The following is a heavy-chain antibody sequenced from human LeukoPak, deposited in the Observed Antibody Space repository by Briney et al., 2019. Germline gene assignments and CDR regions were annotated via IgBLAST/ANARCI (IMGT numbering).Heavy chain of an antibody. J-gene: IGHJ5*02. V-gene: IGHV4-38-2*02. CDR2: IYHSGST. CDR1: GYSISSGYY. D-gene: IGHD3-3*01. CDR3: ARHPPPPYYDFWSGYQRHGNWFDP. Sequence: PSETLSLTCTVSGYSISSGYYWGWIRQPPGKGLERIGSIYHSGSTYYNPSLKSRVTISVDTSKNQFSLKLSSVTAADTAVYYCARHPPPPYYDFWSGYQRHGNWFDPWGQGTLVTVSS.